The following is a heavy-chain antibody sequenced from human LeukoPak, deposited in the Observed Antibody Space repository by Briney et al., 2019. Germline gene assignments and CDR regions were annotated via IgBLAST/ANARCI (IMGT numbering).Heavy chain of an antibody. CDR2: ISGSGDRT. CDR3: ASSYTVMSYYMDV. J-gene: IGHJ6*03. CDR1: GFTFSSYA. Sequence: PGGSLRLSCAAFGFTFSSYAISWVRQAPGKGLEWVSGISGSGDRTNYADSVKGRFTISRDNSRNTLYLQMNSLRAEDTAVYYCASSYTVMSYYMDVWGKGTTVTVSS. D-gene: IGHD4-17*01. V-gene: IGHV3-23*01.